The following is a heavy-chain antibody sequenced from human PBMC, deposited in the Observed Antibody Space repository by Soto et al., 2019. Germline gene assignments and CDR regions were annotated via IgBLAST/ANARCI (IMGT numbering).Heavy chain of an antibody. CDR1: GFTFSNYG. J-gene: IGHJ6*02. Sequence: QVQLVESGGGVVQPGRSLRLSCAASGFTFSNYGMHWVRQAPGKGLEWVAIISYDGSKTYYADSVKGRFTISRDNSKNSLYLQMNSLRAEDTAVYYCAKGANFRDDYYYGMDVWGQGTTVTVSS. D-gene: IGHD1-7*01. V-gene: IGHV3-30*18. CDR3: AKGANFRDDYYYGMDV. CDR2: ISYDGSKT.